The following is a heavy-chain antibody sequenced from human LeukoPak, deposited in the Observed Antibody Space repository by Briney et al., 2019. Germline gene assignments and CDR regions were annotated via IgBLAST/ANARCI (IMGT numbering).Heavy chain of an antibody. J-gene: IGHJ3*01. V-gene: IGHV3-74*01. CDR2: ISNDGSRT. Sequence: TGGSLRLSCAASGFTFSSYWMVWVRQVPGKGLVCVSHISNDGSRTIYADSVKGRFTMSIDNAKNTVFLQMNSLSAEDSGVYYCTRDPTSSAKQGAFDVWGQGTIVTVSS. CDR3: TRDPTSSAKQGAFDV. D-gene: IGHD6-6*01. CDR1: GFTFSSYW.